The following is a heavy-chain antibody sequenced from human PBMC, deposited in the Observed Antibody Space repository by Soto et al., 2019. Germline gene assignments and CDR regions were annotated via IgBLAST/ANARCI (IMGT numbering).Heavy chain of an antibody. CDR2: LSDSGGST. D-gene: IGHD5-12*01. CDR1: GFTFSSYA. CDR3: VKDAYSGYGNFYY. Sequence: EVQLLESGGGLVQPGGSLRLSCAASGFTFSSYAMTWVRQAPGKGLKWVSSLSDSGGSTYYADSVKGRFTISRDNSKNTLYLQMNSLRAEDTALYYCVKDAYSGYGNFYYWGQGTLVTVSS. V-gene: IGHV3-23*01. J-gene: IGHJ4*02.